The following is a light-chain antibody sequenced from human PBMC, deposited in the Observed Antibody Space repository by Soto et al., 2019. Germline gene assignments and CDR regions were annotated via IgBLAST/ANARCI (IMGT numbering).Light chain of an antibody. CDR1: QSVSSY. J-gene: IGKJ3*01. CDR2: DAS. Sequence: EIVLTQSPATLSLSPGERATLSCRASQSVSSYLAWYQQQTGQAPRLLIYDASNRTPGIPARFSGSWAGTDFTLTISSLELEDFEVYYCQQRSNPFTFGPGTKVDIK. V-gene: IGKV3-11*01. CDR3: QQRSNPFT.